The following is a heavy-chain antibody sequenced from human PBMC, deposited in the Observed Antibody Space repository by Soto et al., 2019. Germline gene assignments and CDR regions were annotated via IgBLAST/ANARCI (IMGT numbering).Heavy chain of an antibody. CDR1: GFTFTRYS. Sequence: GGSLRLSCAASGFTFTRYSMNWVRQAPGKGPEWVSSISSTTNYIYYGDSMKGRFTISGDNAKNSLYLEMNSLRAEDTAVYYCARESEDLTSNFDYWGQGTLVTVSS. CDR2: ISSTTNYI. CDR3: ARESEDLTSNFDY. J-gene: IGHJ4*02. V-gene: IGHV3-21*06.